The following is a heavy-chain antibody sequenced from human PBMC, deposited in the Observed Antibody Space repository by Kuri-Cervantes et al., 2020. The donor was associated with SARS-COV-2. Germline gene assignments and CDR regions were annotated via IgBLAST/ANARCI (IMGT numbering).Heavy chain of an antibody. V-gene: IGHV3-48*01. CDR2: ISSSSSTI. D-gene: IGHD3-3*01. Sequence: GESLKISCAASGFTFSSYSMNWVRQAPGKGLEWVSYISSSSSTIYYADSVKGRFTISRDNAKNSLYLQMNSLRAEDTAVYYCASPITIFGVGWGGGAYGMDVWGQGTTVTVSS. CDR3: ASPITIFGVGWGGGAYGMDV. CDR1: GFTFSSYS. J-gene: IGHJ6*02.